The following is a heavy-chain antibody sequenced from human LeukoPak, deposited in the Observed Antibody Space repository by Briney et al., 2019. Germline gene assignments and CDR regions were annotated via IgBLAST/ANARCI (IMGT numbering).Heavy chain of an antibody. CDR2: IIPIFGTA. Sequence: SVKVSCKASGGTFSSYAISWVRRAPGQGLEWMGGIIPIFGTANYAQKFQGRVTITADESTSTAYMELSSLRSEDTAVYYCARVGLYYYYGMDVWGQGTTVTVSS. J-gene: IGHJ6*02. CDR3: ARVGLYYYYGMDV. V-gene: IGHV1-69*13. CDR1: GGTFSSYA. D-gene: IGHD3-10*01.